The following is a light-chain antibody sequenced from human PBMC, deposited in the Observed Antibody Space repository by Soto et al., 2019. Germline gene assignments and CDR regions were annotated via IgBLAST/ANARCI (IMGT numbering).Light chain of an antibody. V-gene: IGKV1-5*01. CDR2: DAS. J-gene: IGKJ1*01. CDR1: QSISAW. CDR3: QQYENYWT. Sequence: DIPMTQSPSTLSATAGDRVTITCRASQSISAWLAWYQQKPGKAPKLLIYDASNLESGVPSRFSGSGSGTDFTLTISNLQPDDCATYYCQQYENYWTFGQGTKVEIK.